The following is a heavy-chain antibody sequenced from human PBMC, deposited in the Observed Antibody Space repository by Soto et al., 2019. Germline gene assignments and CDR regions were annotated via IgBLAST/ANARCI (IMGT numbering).Heavy chain of an antibody. V-gene: IGHV1-69*13. Sequence: SVKVSCKASGGTFSSYAISWVRQAPGQGLEWMGGIIPIFGTANYAQKFQGRVTITADESTSTAYMELSSLRSEDTAVYYCASSKFEYCSGGSCLGVWGQGTTVTVSS. CDR3: ASSKFEYCSGGSCLGV. CDR2: IIPIFGTA. J-gene: IGHJ6*02. CDR1: GGTFSSYA. D-gene: IGHD2-15*01.